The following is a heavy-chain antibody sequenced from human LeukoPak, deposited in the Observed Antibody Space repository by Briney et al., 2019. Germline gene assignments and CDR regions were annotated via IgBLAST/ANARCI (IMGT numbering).Heavy chain of an antibody. J-gene: IGHJ3*02. CDR1: GGSISDYY. V-gene: IGHV4-59*08. CDR3: ATDGRDAYLDVFDI. CDR2: IYYSGSS. Sequence: PSETLSLTCTVSGGSISDYYWNWIRQPPGKGLEWIGYIYYSGSSNHNPSLKSRVTMSVDTSKNQFSLKLNSVTAADTAVYFCATDGRDAYLDVFDIWGQGTVVTVSS. D-gene: IGHD5-24*01.